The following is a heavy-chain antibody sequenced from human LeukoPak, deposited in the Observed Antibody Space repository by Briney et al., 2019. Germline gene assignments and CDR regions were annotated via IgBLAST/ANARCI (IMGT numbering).Heavy chain of an antibody. CDR2: IFYRGST. CDR1: GGSISSTSYY. D-gene: IGHD3-10*01. CDR3: AILGTGGS. V-gene: IGHV4-39*01. J-gene: IGHJ5*02. Sequence: SETLSLTCTVSGGSISSTSYYWGWIRQPPGKGLEWIGTIFYRGSTYYNPSLKSRVTISVDTSNNRFSLRLSSVTAADTAVYYCAILGTGGSWGQGTLVTVSS.